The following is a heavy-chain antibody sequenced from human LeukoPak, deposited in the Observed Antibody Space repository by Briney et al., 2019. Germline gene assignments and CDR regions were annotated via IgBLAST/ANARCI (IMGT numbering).Heavy chain of an antibody. V-gene: IGHV1-69*05. CDR1: GGTFSSYA. CDR3: ARGHYYDILTGYHPEADNWFDP. D-gene: IGHD3-9*01. CDR2: IIPIFGTA. J-gene: IGHJ5*02. Sequence: ASVEVSCKASGGTFSSYAISWVRQAPGQGREWMGGIIPIFGTANYAQKFQGRVTITTDEYKSTAYMELSRLRSEDTAVYYCARGHYYDILTGYHPEADNWFDPWGQGTLVTVSS.